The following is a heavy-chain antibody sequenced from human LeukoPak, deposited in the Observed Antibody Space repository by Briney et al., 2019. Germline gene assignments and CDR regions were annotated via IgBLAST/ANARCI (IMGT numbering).Heavy chain of an antibody. CDR2: INPSGGST. V-gene: IGHV1-46*01. J-gene: IGHJ5*02. CDR3: AKAGDDPFNWFDP. Sequence: ASVKVSCKASGYTFTSYYMHWVRQAPGQGLEWMGIINPSGGSTSYAQNFQGRVTITADESTSTAYMELSSLRSEDTAVYYCAKAGDDPFNWFDPWGQGTLVTVSS. D-gene: IGHD3-10*01. CDR1: GYTFTSYY.